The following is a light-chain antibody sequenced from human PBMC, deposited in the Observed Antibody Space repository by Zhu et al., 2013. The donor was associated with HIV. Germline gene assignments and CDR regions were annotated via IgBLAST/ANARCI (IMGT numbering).Light chain of an antibody. V-gene: IGKV3-20*01. J-gene: IGKJ1*01. CDR3: QQYTTSPVT. CDR1: QSVSGSY. Sequence: EIVLTQSPGTLSLSPGERATLSCRASQSVSGSYLAWYQQKPGQAPRLLIYGASSRATGIPDRFSGSGSGTDFTLAISRLEPEDFAVYYCQQYTTSPVTFGQGTKVEIK. CDR2: GAS.